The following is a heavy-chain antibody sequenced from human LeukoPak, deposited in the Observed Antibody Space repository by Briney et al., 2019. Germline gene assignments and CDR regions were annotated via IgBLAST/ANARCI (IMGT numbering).Heavy chain of an antibody. D-gene: IGHD2-2*01. V-gene: IGHV1-2*02. CDR1: GYTFTDYY. CDR2: INPNSGDT. CDR3: ARANFLYCSSTTCLFDY. Sequence: ASVKVSCKASGYTFTDYYLHWVRQAPGQGFEWMGWINPNSGDTNYAQKFQSRVTMARDTSISTAHMEMSRLRSDDTAVYYCARANFLYCSSTTCLFDYWGQGTLVTVSS. J-gene: IGHJ4*02.